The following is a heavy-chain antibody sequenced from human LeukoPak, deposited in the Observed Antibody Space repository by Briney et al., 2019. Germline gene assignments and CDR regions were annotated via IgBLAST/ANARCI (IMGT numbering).Heavy chain of an antibody. J-gene: IGHJ4*02. D-gene: IGHD2-2*01. V-gene: IGHV3-20*01. CDR3: ARGKLGYCSSTSCPPDY. CDR2: INWNGGST. CDR1: GFTFDDYG. Sequence: GGSLRLSCAAYGFTFDDYGMSWVRQAPGKGLEWVSGINWNGGSTGYADSVKGRFTISRDNAKNSLYLQMNSLRAEDTALYHCARGKLGYCSSTSCPPDYWGQGTLVTVSS.